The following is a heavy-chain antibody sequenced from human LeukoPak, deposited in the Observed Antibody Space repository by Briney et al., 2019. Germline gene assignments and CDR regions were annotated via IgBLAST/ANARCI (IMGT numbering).Heavy chain of an antibody. D-gene: IGHD3-16*01. CDR3: AGDRGYWFDP. J-gene: IGHJ5*02. V-gene: IGHV3-48*01. CDR1: GFTFSSYS. CDR2: ITSSSSTI. Sequence: EGSLRLSCAASGFTFSSYSMHWDRQAPGKGLEWVSYITSSSSTIYYADSVKGRFTISRDNAKNSLYLQMNSLRAEDTAVYYCAGDRGYWFDPWGQGTLVTVSS.